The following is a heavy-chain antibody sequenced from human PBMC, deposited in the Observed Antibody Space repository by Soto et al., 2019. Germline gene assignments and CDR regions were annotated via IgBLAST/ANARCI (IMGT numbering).Heavy chain of an antibody. Sequence: QVQLQESGPGLVKPSQTLSLTCTVSGGSISSGDYFWSWVRQSPGKGLEWIGYIYYSGSTSYNPSLKSPVTSSVDTSKDQSSLKLSSVTAADTAVYYCVRASPYDSVLGTYRPYYFDYWGQGTLVTVSS. CDR2: IYYSGST. CDR1: GGSISSGDYF. V-gene: IGHV4-30-4*01. D-gene: IGHD3-16*02. J-gene: IGHJ4*02. CDR3: VRASPYDSVLGTYRPYYFDY.